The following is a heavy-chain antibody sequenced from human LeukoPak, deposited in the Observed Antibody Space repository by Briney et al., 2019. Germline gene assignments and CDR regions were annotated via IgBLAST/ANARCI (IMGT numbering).Heavy chain of an antibody. CDR3: ARGGILWFGENPWGWYYYYMDV. D-gene: IGHD3-10*01. CDR2: IYYSGST. J-gene: IGHJ6*03. CDR1: GGSISSSTYY. Sequence: SETLSLTCTVSGGSISSSTYYWGWIRQPPGKGLEWIGSIYYSGSTYYNPSLKSRVTISVDTSKNQFSLKVSSVTAADTAVYYCARGGILWFGENPWGWYYYYMDVWGKGTTVTVSS. V-gene: IGHV4-39*07.